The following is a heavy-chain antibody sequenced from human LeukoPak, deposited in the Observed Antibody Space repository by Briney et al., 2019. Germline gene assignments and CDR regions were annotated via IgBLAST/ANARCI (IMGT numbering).Heavy chain of an antibody. J-gene: IGHJ1*01. CDR3: ARGYYDSGTYSGYFQH. V-gene: IGHV4-59*01. Sequence: SETLSLNCTVSGGSINDYYWNWIRQPPGKRLEWIGYIYYSGSTNYNPSLKSRVTISVDTSKTRFSLRLSSVTAADTAVYYCARGYYDSGTYSGYFQHWGQGTLVTVSS. CDR1: GGSINDYY. D-gene: IGHD3-10*01. CDR2: IYYSGST.